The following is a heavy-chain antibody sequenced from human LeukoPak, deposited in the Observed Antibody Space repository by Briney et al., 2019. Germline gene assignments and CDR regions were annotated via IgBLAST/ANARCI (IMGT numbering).Heavy chain of an antibody. CDR3: ARGPNHYYYMDF. CDR1: GYSFTGYY. J-gene: IGHJ6*03. CDR2: INPDGGVT. Sequence: RRASMKVSCKASGYSFTGYYIHWVRQAPGQGLEWMGWINPDGGVTKSAQNFQGRVTMTRDKSINTVYMELSGLTSDDTALYYCARGPNHYYYMDFWGTGTTVSVSS. D-gene: IGHD2-8*01. V-gene: IGHV1-2*02.